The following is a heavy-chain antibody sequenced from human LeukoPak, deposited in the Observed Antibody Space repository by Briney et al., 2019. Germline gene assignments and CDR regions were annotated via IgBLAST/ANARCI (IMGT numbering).Heavy chain of an antibody. Sequence: SQTLSLTCSVSGGSISSGDYYWSWIRQPPGKGLEWIGYIYYSGGTYSNPSLKSRVTMSVDTSKNQFSLKLSSVTAADTAVYYCARDRGGYGAQQDYWGQGTLVTVSS. CDR1: GGSISSGDYY. V-gene: IGHV4-30-4*08. CDR2: IYYSGGT. CDR3: ARDRGGYGAQQDY. D-gene: IGHD3-16*01. J-gene: IGHJ4*02.